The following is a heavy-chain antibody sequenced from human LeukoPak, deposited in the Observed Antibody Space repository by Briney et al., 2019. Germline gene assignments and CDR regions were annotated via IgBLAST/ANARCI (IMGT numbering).Heavy chain of an antibody. CDR3: ARGLGRKYGQLLRRAPNWFDP. D-gene: IGHD2-15*01. CDR2: INHSGST. CDR1: GGSFSGYY. Sequence: SETLSLTCAVYGGSFSGYYWSWIRQPPGKGLEWIGEINHSGSTNYNPSLKSRVTISVDTSKNQFSPKLSSVTAADTAVYYCARGLGRKYGQLLRRAPNWFDPWGQGTLVTVSS. V-gene: IGHV4-34*01. J-gene: IGHJ5*02.